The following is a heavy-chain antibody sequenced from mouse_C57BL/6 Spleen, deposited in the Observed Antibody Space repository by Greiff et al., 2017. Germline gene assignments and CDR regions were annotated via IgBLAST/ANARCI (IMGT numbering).Heavy chain of an antibody. CDR1: GYAFTNYL. J-gene: IGHJ2*01. Sequence: VQLQQSGAELVRPGTSVKVSCKASGYAFTNYLIEWVKQRPGQGLEWIGVINPGSGGTNYNEKFKGKATLTADKSSSTAYMQLSSLTSEDSAVYFCARFYGSSYEGFDYWGQGTTLTVSS. V-gene: IGHV1-54*01. CDR2: INPGSGGT. D-gene: IGHD1-1*01. CDR3: ARFYGSSYEGFDY.